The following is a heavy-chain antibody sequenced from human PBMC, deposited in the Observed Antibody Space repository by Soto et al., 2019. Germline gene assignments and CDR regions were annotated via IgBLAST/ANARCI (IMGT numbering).Heavy chain of an antibody. J-gene: IGHJ6*02. D-gene: IGHD3-3*01. CDR2: ISSGSSPI. CDR3: ASLTIFGAVIEGMYV. CDR1: GFTFSSYN. Sequence: EVQLVESGGGLVQPGGSLRLSCAASGFTFSSYNMNWVRQAPGKGLEWLSYISSGSSPIYYADSVKGRFTISRDNAKNSLYLQMSSLRDEDTAVYYCASLTIFGAVIEGMYVWGQGTTVTVSS. V-gene: IGHV3-48*02.